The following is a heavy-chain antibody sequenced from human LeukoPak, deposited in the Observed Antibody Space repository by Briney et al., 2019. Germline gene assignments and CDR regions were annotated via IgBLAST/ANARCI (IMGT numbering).Heavy chain of an antibody. J-gene: IGHJ4*02. Sequence: SETLSLTCAVYGGSFSGYYWSWTRQPPGKGLEWIGEINHSGSTNYNPSLKSRVTISVDTSRNQFSLKLSSVTAADTAVYYCARVSGARLGYNKFKYTYFDYWGQGTLVTVSS. V-gene: IGHV4-34*01. D-gene: IGHD5-24*01. CDR2: INHSGST. CDR1: GGSFSGYY. CDR3: ARVSGARLGYNKFKYTYFDY.